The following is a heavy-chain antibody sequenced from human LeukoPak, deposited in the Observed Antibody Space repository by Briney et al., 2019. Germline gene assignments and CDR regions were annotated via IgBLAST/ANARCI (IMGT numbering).Heavy chain of an antibody. CDR2: IIPILGIA. D-gene: IGHD7-27*01. CDR1: GGTFSSYA. V-gene: IGHV1-69*04. J-gene: IGHJ4*02. CDR3: ARALGLLSDWGDIFDY. Sequence: GSSVKVSCKASGGTFSSYAISWVRQAPGQGLEWMGRIIPILGIANYAQKFQGRVTITADKSTSTAYMELSSLRSEDTAVYYCARALGLLSDWGDIFDYWGQGTLVTVSS.